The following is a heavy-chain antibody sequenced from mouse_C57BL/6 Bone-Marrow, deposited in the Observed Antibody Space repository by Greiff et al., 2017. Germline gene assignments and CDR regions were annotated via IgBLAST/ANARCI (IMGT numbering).Heavy chain of an antibody. Sequence: QVQLQQPGAELVKPGASVKMSCKASGYTFTSYWITWVKQRPGQGLEWIGDIYPGSGSTNYNEKFKSKATLTVDTSSSTAYMQLSSLTSEDSAVYYCARERSSGLVGYFDYWGQGTTLTVSS. V-gene: IGHV1-55*01. CDR3: ARERSSGLVGYFDY. D-gene: IGHD3-2*02. CDR1: GYTFTSYW. J-gene: IGHJ2*01. CDR2: IYPGSGST.